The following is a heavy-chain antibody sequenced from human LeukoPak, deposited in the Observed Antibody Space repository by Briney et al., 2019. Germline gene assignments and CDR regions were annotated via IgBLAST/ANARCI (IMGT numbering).Heavy chain of an antibody. J-gene: IGHJ4*02. CDR2: ISSSSSYI. V-gene: IGHV3-21*01. CDR3: ARESNYCSSTSCYTSVPDPIDY. Sequence: GGSLRLSCAASGFTFSNYSMNWVRQAPGKGLEWVSSISSSSSYIYYADSVKGRFTISRDNAKNSLYLQMNSLRAEDTAVYYCARESNYCSSTSCYTSVPDPIDYWGQGTLVTVSS. D-gene: IGHD2-2*02. CDR1: GFTFSNYS.